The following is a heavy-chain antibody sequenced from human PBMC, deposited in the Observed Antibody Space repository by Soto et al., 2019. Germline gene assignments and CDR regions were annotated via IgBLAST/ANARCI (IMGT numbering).Heavy chain of an antibody. V-gene: IGHV3-73*02. D-gene: IGHD2-15*01. CDR2: IRSKANSYAT. Sequence: EVQLVESGGGLVQPGGSLKLSCAASGFTFSGSAMHWVRQASGKGLEWVGRIRSKANSYATAYAASVKGRFTISRDDSKITAYLQMNSLKTEDTAVYYCTRHAAGGYCSGGSCYSFDYWGQGTLFTVSS. CDR1: GFTFSGSA. CDR3: TRHAAGGYCSGGSCYSFDY. J-gene: IGHJ4*02.